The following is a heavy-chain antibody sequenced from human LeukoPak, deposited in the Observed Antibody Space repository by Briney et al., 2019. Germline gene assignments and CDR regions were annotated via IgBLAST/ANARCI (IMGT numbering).Heavy chain of an antibody. CDR3: ARDKIRGTDSRPAQVTHEHRFDP. Sequence: ASVRVSCKASGYTFSNFGINWVRQAPGQGLEWMGWISGNNDNPNYGQKFQGRFTVTTDTSTSTAYMELRSLRSDDTAVYYCARDKIRGTDSRPAQVTHEHRFDPWGQGTLVAVSS. V-gene: IGHV1-18*01. CDR1: GYTFSNFG. D-gene: IGHD3-22*01. J-gene: IGHJ5*02. CDR2: ISGNNDNP.